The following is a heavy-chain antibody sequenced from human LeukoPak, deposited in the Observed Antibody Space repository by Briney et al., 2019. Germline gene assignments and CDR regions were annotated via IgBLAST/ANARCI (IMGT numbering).Heavy chain of an antibody. J-gene: IGHJ6*02. Sequence: PSETLSLTCAVYGGSFSGYYWSWIRQPPGKGLEWIGEINHSGSTNYNPSLKSRVTISVDRSKNQFSLKLSSVTAADTAVYYCARDRWYSGSFRGMDVWGQGTTVTVSS. CDR2: INHSGST. V-gene: IGHV4-34*01. CDR3: ARDRWYSGSFRGMDV. CDR1: GGSFSGYY. D-gene: IGHD1-26*01.